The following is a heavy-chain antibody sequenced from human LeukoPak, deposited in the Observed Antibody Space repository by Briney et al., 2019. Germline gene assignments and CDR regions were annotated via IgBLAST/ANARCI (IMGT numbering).Heavy chain of an antibody. J-gene: IGHJ5*02. D-gene: IGHD3-10*01. V-gene: IGHV7-4-1*02. CDR3: ARDRITMVRGSKEGWFDP. CDR2: INTNTGNP. CDR1: GYTFTSYA. Sequence: ASVKVSCKASGYTFTSYAMNWVRQAPGQGLEWMGWINTNTGNPTYAQGFTGRFVFPLDTSVSTAYPQISSLKAEDTAVYYCARDRITMVRGSKEGWFDPWGQGTLVTVSS.